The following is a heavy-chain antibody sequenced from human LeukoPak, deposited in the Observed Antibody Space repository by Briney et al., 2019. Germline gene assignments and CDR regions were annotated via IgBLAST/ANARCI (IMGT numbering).Heavy chain of an antibody. D-gene: IGHD5-12*01. CDR2: IWYDGSNK. CDR1: GFTFSSYG. Sequence: PGGSLRLSCAASGFTFSSYGMHWVRQAPGKGLEWVAVIWYDGSNKYYADSVKGRFTISRDNSKNTLYLQMNSLRAEDTAVYFCARGRSAYGLNFDYWGQGTLVTVSS. J-gene: IGHJ4*02. CDR3: ARGRSAYGLNFDY. V-gene: IGHV3-33*01.